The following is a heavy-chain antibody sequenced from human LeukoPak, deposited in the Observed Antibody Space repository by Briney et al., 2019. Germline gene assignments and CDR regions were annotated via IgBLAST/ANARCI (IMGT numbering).Heavy chain of an antibody. D-gene: IGHD3/OR15-3a*01. Sequence: VASVKVSCKASGYTFTGYYMHWVRQAPGQGLEWMGWINPNSGGTNYAQKFQGRVTMTRDTSISTAYMELSRLRSDDTAVYYCARVGTPDLHEGYYYYMDVWGKGTTVTVSS. CDR2: INPNSGGT. V-gene: IGHV1-2*02. CDR3: ARVGTPDLHEGYYYYMDV. CDR1: GYTFTGYY. J-gene: IGHJ6*03.